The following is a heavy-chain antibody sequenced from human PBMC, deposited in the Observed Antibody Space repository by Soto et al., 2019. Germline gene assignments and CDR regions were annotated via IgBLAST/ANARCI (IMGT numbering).Heavy chain of an antibody. CDR1: GDSVSSNSAA. CDR2: TYYRSKWYN. Sequence: SQTLSLTCAISGDSVSSNSAAWNWIRQSPSRGLEWLGRTYYRSKWYNDYAVSVKSRITINPDTSKNQFSLQLNSVTPEDTAVYYCARGLSGSGSYYSNYYFDYWGKGTLVTVSS. V-gene: IGHV6-1*01. J-gene: IGHJ4*02. D-gene: IGHD3-10*01. CDR3: ARGLSGSGSYYSNYYFDY.